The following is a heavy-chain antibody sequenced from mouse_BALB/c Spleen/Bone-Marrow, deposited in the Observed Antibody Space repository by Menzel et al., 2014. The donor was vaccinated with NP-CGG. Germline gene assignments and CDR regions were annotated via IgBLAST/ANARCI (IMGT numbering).Heavy chain of an antibody. D-gene: IGHD2-10*01. V-gene: IGHV1-39*01. CDR2: IDPYYGTT. CDR1: GHSFTGYN. Sequence: VQLQQPGPELEKPGASVKISCKASGHSFTGYNMNWVKQSHGKSLEWIGNIDPYYGTTTFNQKFKDKATLTVDKSSSTAYMQLKSLTSEDSAVYYCTRSRAYFGDWFAYWGQGTLVAVSA. J-gene: IGHJ3*01. CDR3: TRSRAYFGDWFAY.